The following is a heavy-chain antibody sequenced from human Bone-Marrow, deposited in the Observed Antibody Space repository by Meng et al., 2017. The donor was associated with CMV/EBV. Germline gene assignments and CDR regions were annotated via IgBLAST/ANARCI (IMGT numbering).Heavy chain of an antibody. CDR3: ARDLVVAAQGDYYYYGMDV. CDR2: INPSGGST. CDR1: GYTFTSYY. D-gene: IGHD2-15*01. J-gene: IGHJ6*02. Sequence: SVMVSCKASGYTFTSYYMHWVRQAPGQGLEWMGIINPSGGSTSYAQKFQGRVTMTRDTSTSTVYMELSSLRSEDTAVYYCARDLVVAAQGDYYYYGMDVWGQGTTVTVSS. V-gene: IGHV1-46*01.